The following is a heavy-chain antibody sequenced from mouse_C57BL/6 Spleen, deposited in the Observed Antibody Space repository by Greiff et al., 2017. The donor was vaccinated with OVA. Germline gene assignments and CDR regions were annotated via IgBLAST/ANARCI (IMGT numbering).Heavy chain of an antibody. CDR2: INPSNGGT. CDR1: GYTFTSYW. V-gene: IGHV1-53*01. CDR3: ARWLLRQRYFDV. Sequence: VQLQQSGTELVKPGASVKLSCKASGYTFTSYWMHWVKQRPGQGLEWIGNINPSNGGTNYNEKFKSKATLTVDKSSSTAYMQLSSLTSEDSAVYYCARWLLRQRYFDVWGTGTTVTVSS. D-gene: IGHD2-3*01. J-gene: IGHJ1*03.